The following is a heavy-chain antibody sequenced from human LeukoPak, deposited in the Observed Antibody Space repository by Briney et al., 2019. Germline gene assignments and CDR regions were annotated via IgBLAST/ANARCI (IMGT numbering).Heavy chain of an antibody. CDR2: INPSGGST. D-gene: IGHD5-18*01. CDR1: GYTFISYY. J-gene: IGHJ5*02. V-gene: IGHV1-46*01. Sequence: GASVKVSCKASGYTFISYYMHWVRQAPGQGLEWMGIINPSGGSTSYAQKFQGRVTMTRDTSTSAVYMELSSLRSEDTAVYYCARSVTAYDNWFDPWGQGTLVTVSS. CDR3: ARSVTAYDNWFDP.